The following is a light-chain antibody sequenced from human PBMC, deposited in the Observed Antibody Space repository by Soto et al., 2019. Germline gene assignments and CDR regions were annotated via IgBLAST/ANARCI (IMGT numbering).Light chain of an antibody. CDR2: GAS. CDR3: QQYNNWPLT. V-gene: IGKV3-15*01. Sequence: EIVMTQSPATLSVSPGERATLTCRASQSVASSNLAWYQQKPGQAPRLLIYGASTRATGIPARFSGSGSGTEFTLTISCLQSEDLAVYYCQQYNNWPLTFGLGTKVDIK. CDR1: QSVASSN. J-gene: IGKJ3*01.